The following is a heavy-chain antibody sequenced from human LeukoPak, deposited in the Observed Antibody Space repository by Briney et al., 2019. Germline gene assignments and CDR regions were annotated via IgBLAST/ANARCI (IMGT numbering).Heavy chain of an antibody. CDR2: IYHSGST. CDR3: ARVPYYDFWSGYYTSYYYYYYMDV. D-gene: IGHD3-3*01. V-gene: IGHV4-4*02. CDR1: GGSISSSNW. J-gene: IGHJ6*03. Sequence: SGTLSLTCAVSGGSISSSNWWSWVRQPPGKGLEWIGEIYHSGSTNYNPSLKSRVTISVDKSKNQFSLKLSSVTAADTAVYYCARVPYYDFWSGYYTSYYYYYYMDVWGKGTTVTVSS.